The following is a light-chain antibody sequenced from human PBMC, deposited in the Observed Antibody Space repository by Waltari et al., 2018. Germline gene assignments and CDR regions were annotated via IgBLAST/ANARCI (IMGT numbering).Light chain of an antibody. CDR3: SSQSSNDVVL. V-gene: IGLV2-14*01. Sequence: QSALTQPASVSGSPGQSVTIFCAGTSNDVGGYTSVSWYQEHPGQAPRVIIYDVSDRPSGVSDRFSGSKSGNTASLTISGLQAEDEADYYRSSQSSNDVVLFGGGTKLTVL. J-gene: IGLJ2*01. CDR1: SNDVGGYTS. CDR2: DVS.